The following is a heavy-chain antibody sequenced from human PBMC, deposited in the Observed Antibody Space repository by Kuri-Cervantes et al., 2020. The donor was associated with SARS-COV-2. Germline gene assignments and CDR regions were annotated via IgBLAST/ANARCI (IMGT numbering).Heavy chain of an antibody. CDR3: ARDLVPAAINLYYGMDV. CDR1: GFTFSSYA. J-gene: IGHJ6*02. D-gene: IGHD2-2*02. CDR2: ISYDGSNK. Sequence: GESLKISCAASGFTFSSYAMHWVRQAPGKGLEWVAVISYDGSNKYYADSVKGRFTISRDNAKNSLYLQMNSLRAEDTAVYYCARDLVPAAINLYYGMDVWGQGTTVTVSS. V-gene: IGHV3-30*07.